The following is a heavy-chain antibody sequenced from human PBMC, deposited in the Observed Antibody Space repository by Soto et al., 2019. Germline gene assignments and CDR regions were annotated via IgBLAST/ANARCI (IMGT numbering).Heavy chain of an antibody. V-gene: IGHV4-34*01. CDR3: ATGRFSATYCYSNFDS. Sequence: QVQLQQWGAGLLKPSETLSLTCAVYGGSFSGYYWSWIRQPPGKGLEWIGEINHSGSTNYNPSLKSRVTMSADTSKGQFSLKLSAVTAADTAVYDCATGRFSATYCYSNFDSWGQGTLVTVSS. J-gene: IGHJ4*02. D-gene: IGHD2-15*01. CDR1: GGSFSGYY. CDR2: INHSGST.